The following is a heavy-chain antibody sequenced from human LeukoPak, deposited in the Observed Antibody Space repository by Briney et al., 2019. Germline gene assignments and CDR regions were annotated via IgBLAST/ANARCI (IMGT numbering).Heavy chain of an antibody. D-gene: IGHD3-10*01. J-gene: IGHJ4*02. Sequence: PGGSLRLXCAASGFTVSSNYMSWVRQAPGKGLEWVSVIYSGGSTYYADSVKGRFTISRDNSKNTLYLQTNSLRAEDTAVYYCARELLHYCGSGSYFYYFDYWGQGTLVTVSS. V-gene: IGHV3-53*01. CDR3: ARELLHYCGSGSYFYYFDY. CDR2: IYSGGST. CDR1: GFTVSSNY.